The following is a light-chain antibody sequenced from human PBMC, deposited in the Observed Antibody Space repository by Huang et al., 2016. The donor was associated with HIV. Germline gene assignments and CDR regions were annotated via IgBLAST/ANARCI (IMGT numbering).Light chain of an antibody. J-gene: IGKJ2*01. CDR2: LGS. CDR1: QSLLHSNGYNF. CDR3: MQSLQTPYT. Sequence: DIVMTQSPLSLPVTPGEPASISCRSGQSLLHSNGYNFLDWYQQRPGQSPQLLIYLGSNRTSGVPDRFSGRGSGTDFTLKISRVGAEDVGVYYCMQSLQTPYTFGQGTKLEIK. V-gene: IGKV2-28*01.